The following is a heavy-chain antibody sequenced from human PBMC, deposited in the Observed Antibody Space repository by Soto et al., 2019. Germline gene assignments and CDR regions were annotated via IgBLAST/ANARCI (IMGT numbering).Heavy chain of an antibody. CDR1: GDSISNKNYH. CDR3: ASVTNGRRGDS. J-gene: IGHJ4*02. V-gene: IGHV4-39*01. D-gene: IGHD2-8*01. CDR2: GHSNGHS. Sequence: LSLTCTVSGDSISNKNYHCGWTRHPPGEGLEGIGTGHSNGHSYHKPSLKSRVAMAVDTSKNQFSLSLISVTAADTAVYFCASVTNGRRGDSWGQGTLVTVSS.